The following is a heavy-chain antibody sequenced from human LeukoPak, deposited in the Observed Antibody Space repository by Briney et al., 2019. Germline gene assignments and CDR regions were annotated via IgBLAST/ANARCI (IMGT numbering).Heavy chain of an antibody. Sequence: GKSLRLSCAASGFTFNNYGMHWVRQAPGKGLEWVASIKHDGSEKYYVDSVRGRFTISRDNTKNSLYLQMSSLRAEDTAVYYCATDRGWRTSGYYLYYFEYWGQGTLVTFSS. J-gene: IGHJ4*02. CDR3: ATDRGWRTSGYYLYYFEY. D-gene: IGHD3-3*01. V-gene: IGHV3-7*01. CDR2: IKHDGSEK. CDR1: GFTFNNYG.